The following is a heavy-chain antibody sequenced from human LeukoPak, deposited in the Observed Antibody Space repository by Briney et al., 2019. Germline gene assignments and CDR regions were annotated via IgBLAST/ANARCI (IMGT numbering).Heavy chain of an antibody. CDR2: IYPGDSDT. J-gene: IGHJ4*02. CDR3: ARWAATGTGLDY. D-gene: IGHD6-13*01. Sequence: GESLKISCKGSAYRFTNYWIGWVRQMPGKGLGWMGIIYPGDSDTRYSTSFQGQVTISADKSISTAYLQWSSLKASDTAMYYCARWAATGTGLDYWGQGTLVTVSS. CDR1: AYRFTNYW. V-gene: IGHV5-51*01.